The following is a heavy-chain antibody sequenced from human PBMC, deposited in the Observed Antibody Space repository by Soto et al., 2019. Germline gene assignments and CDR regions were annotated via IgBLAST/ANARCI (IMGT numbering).Heavy chain of an antibody. D-gene: IGHD3-3*01. Sequence: QTGGSLRLSCAASGFAFSSYGMHWFRQAPGKGLEWVAVISYDGSNKYYADSVKGRFTISRDNSKNTLYLQMNSLRAEDTAVYYCAKSQMWVGVKNYYYYGMDVWGQGTTVTAP. V-gene: IGHV3-30*18. J-gene: IGHJ6*02. CDR3: AKSQMWVGVKNYYYYGMDV. CDR2: ISYDGSNK. CDR1: GFAFSSYG.